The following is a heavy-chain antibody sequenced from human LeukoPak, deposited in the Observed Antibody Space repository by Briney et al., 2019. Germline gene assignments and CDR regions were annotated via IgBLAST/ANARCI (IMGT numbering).Heavy chain of an antibody. CDR1: GGSISSYY. Sequence: SETLSLTCTVSGGSISSYYWSWIRQPPGKGLEWIGYIYSSVSTNYNPSLKSRVTISVDTSKNQFSLKLSSVTAADTAVYYCARHIGGRYYYYYMDVWGKGTTVTISS. CDR2: IYSSVST. J-gene: IGHJ6*03. V-gene: IGHV4-59*08. D-gene: IGHD3-16*02. CDR3: ARHIGGRYYYYYMDV.